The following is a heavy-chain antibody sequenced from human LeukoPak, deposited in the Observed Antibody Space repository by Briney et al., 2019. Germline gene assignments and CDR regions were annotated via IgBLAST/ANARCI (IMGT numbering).Heavy chain of an antibody. J-gene: IGHJ4*02. Sequence: GGSLGLSCAASGFTFSSYAMTWVRQAPGKGLEWVSTISASGPYYADAVRGRFTISRDSSRNTLSLQMDSLRAEDTAVYYCAKDHESDGYPCLDHWGLGTLVTVSS. D-gene: IGHD3-22*01. CDR1: GFTFSSYA. CDR3: AKDHESDGYPCLDH. V-gene: IGHV3-23*01. CDR2: ISASGP.